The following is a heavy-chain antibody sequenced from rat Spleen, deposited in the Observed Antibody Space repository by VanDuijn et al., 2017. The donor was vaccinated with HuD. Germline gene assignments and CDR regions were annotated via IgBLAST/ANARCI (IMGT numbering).Heavy chain of an antibody. V-gene: IGHV5-29*01. CDR2: ISYDGSST. J-gene: IGHJ2*01. CDR1: GFTFSDYY. CDR3: ARVANYFDY. Sequence: EVQLVESDGGLVQPGRSLKLSCAASGFTFSDYYMAWVRQAPTKGLEWVATISYDGSSTYYRDSVKGRFTISRDNAKSTLYLQMDSLRSEDTATYYCARVANYFDYWGQGVMVTVSS.